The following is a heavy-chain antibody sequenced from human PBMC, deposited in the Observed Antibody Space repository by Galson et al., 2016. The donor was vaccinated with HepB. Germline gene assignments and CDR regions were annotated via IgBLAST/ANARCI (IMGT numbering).Heavy chain of an antibody. D-gene: IGHD1-14*01. CDR1: GFTFSNYW. CDR2: IKTDGSIT. V-gene: IGHV3-74*01. J-gene: IGHJ4*02. Sequence: GSLRLSCAVSGFTFSNYWMHWVRQAPGKGLVWISRIKTDGSITDYVDSVKGRFTISRDNAKNILYLQMNSLTVDDTAMYYCVRDNRGLGDFWGRGTLVTVSS. CDR3: VRDNRGLGDF.